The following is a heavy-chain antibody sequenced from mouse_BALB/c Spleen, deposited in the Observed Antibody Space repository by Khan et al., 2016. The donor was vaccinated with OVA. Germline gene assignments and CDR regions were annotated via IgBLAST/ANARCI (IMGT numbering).Heavy chain of an antibody. D-gene: IGHD1-1*01. CDR3: ARSNSSGSCLYSMAY. V-gene: IGHV1S41*01. Sequence: DLVMPGAAVTLSCKASGYTFTSYWINWIKQRPGQGLEWIGRIAHGSGSTSYNDMFKGKTTLTVDAYSSTAYIQLSSLSSDDSAVSLCARSNSSGSCLYSMAYLGHCTSVTVSS. J-gene: IGHJ4*01. CDR2: IAHGSGST. CDR1: GYTFTSYW.